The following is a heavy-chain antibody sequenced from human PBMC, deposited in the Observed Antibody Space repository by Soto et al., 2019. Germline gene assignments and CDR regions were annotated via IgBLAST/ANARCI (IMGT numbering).Heavy chain of an antibody. CDR1: GFTFSSYG. Sequence: PGGSLRLSCAASGFTFSSYGMHWVRQAPGKGLEWVAVISYDGSNKYYADSVKGRFTIPRDNSKNTLYLQMNSLRAEDTAVYYCAKLTIEDYYGSGSPIDYWGQGTLVTVSS. J-gene: IGHJ4*02. CDR2: ISYDGSNK. V-gene: IGHV3-30*18. CDR3: AKLTIEDYYGSGSPIDY. D-gene: IGHD3-10*01.